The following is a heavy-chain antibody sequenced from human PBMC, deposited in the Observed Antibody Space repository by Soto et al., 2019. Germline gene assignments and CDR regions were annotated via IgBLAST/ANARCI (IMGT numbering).Heavy chain of an antibody. J-gene: IGHJ4*02. CDR2: IYYSGST. CDR1: GGSISSRSYY. CDR3: ARHTEYTYGYPHY. Sequence: SETLSLTCTVSGGSISSRSYYWGWIRQPPGKGLEWIGSIYYSGSTYYNPSLKGRVTMSVDTSKNQFSLQLTSVTAADTALYYCARHTEYTYGYPHYWGQGTLVTVSS. D-gene: IGHD5-18*01. V-gene: IGHV4-39*01.